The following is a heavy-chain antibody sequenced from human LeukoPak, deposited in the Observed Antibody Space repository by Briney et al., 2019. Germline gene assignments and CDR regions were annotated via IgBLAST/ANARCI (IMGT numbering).Heavy chain of an antibody. D-gene: IGHD2-21*01. Sequence: GASVKVSCKASEYSFTGYYMHWVRQAPGQGLEWMGWIDPHNGATHYAQKFQGRVTMSRDTSSSTDYMEVSRLRPDDTALYYCAREESCGLRRYFDLWGQGTLVTASS. V-gene: IGHV1-2*02. CDR3: AREESCGLRRYFDL. CDR2: IDPHNGAT. CDR1: EYSFTGYY. J-gene: IGHJ4*02.